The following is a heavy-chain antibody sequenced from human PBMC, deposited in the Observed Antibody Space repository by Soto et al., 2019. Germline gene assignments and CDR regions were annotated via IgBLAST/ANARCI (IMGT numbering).Heavy chain of an antibody. J-gene: IGHJ4*02. Sequence: PGGSLRLSCAASGFTFSSYSMNWVRQAPGKGLEWVSSISSSSSYIYYADSVKGRFTISRDNAKNSLYLQMNSLRAEDTSVYYCATPPEMFTADPYYFDYWGQGTLVTVSS. V-gene: IGHV3-21*01. CDR3: ATPPEMFTADPYYFDY. D-gene: IGHD3-10*02. CDR1: GFTFSSYS. CDR2: ISSSSSYI.